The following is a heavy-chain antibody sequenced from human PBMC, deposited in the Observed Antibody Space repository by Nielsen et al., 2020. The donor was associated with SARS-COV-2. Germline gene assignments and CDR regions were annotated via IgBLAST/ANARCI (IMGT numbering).Heavy chain of an antibody. V-gene: IGHV3-30*18. CDR1: GFTFSSYG. D-gene: IGHD2-15*01. Sequence: SLKISCAASGFTFSSYGMHWVRQAPGKGLEWVAVISYDGSNKYYADSVKGRFTISRDNSKNTLYLQMNSLRAEDTAVYYCAKTAFRYCSGGSCYFDYWGQGTLVTVSS. CDR2: ISYDGSNK. J-gene: IGHJ4*02. CDR3: AKTAFRYCSGGSCYFDY.